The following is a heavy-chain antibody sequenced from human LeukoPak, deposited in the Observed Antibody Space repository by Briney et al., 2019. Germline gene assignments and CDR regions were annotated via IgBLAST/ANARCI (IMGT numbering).Heavy chain of an antibody. V-gene: IGHV3-23*01. J-gene: IGHJ3*02. CDR2: ISGSGGST. Sequence: GGSLSLSCAACVFTFSRYSMSCVRQAPGKGREGVSAISGSGGSTYYADSVKGRFTISRDNSKNTLYLQMNSLRAEDTAVYYCAKGPMIVVVITGAFDIWGQGTMATVSS. CDR1: VFTFSRYS. CDR3: AKGPMIVVVITGAFDI. D-gene: IGHD3-22*01.